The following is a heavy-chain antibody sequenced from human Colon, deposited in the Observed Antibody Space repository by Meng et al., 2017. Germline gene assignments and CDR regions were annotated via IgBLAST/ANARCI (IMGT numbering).Heavy chain of an antibody. J-gene: IGHJ5*02. V-gene: IGHV4-30-4*01. CDR1: GGSISSGDYY. Sequence: QEPRPGLLQPSQTLSLTCTVSGGSISSGDYYWSWIRQPPGKGLEWIGYIYYSGSTYSNASLKSRVTISIDRSKNQFSLKLSSVTAADTAVYYCARDRKHYGERGWFDPWGQGTLVTVSS. CDR3: ARDRKHYGERGWFDP. D-gene: IGHD4-17*01. CDR2: IYYSGST.